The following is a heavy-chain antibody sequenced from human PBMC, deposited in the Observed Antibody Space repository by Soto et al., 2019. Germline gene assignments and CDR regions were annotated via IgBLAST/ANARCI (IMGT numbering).Heavy chain of an antibody. CDR3: ARVPVTCRCSGGSCYGGMDV. D-gene: IGHD2-15*01. Sequence: QVQLVESGGGVVQPGRSLRLSCAASGFTFSSYAMHWVRQAPGKGLEWVAVISYDGSNKYYADSVKGRFTISRDNSKNTLYLQMNSLRAEDTAVYYCARVPVTCRCSGGSCYGGMDVWGQGTTVTVSS. CDR1: GFTFSSYA. J-gene: IGHJ6*02. CDR2: ISYDGSNK. V-gene: IGHV3-30-3*01.